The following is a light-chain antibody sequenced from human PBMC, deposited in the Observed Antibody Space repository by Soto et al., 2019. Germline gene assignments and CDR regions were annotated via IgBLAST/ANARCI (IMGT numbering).Light chain of an antibody. CDR1: QSVSSSY. CDR3: QQYGSSPRT. Sequence: EIVLTQSPGTLSLSPGERATLSCRASQSVSSSYLAWYQQKPGQAPRLLIYGASSRATGIPDRFSGSGSGTDFTLTISRLEPEDCAVYYCQQYGSSPRTFGQGTKV. V-gene: IGKV3-20*01. J-gene: IGKJ1*01. CDR2: GAS.